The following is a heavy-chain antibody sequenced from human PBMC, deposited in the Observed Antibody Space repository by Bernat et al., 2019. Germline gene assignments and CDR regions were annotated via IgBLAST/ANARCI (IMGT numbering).Heavy chain of an antibody. V-gene: IGHV1-58*02. CDR2: IVVGSGNT. D-gene: IGHD3-10*01. Sequence: QMQLVQSGPEVKKPGTSVKVSCKASGFTFTSSAMQWVRQARGQRLDWIGWIVVGSGNTNYAQKFQERVTITRDMSTSTAYMELSSLRSEDTAVYYCAADPESRRGITTYSLHAFDIWGQGTMVTVSS. CDR1: GFTFTSSA. J-gene: IGHJ3*02. CDR3: AADPESRRGITTYSLHAFDI.